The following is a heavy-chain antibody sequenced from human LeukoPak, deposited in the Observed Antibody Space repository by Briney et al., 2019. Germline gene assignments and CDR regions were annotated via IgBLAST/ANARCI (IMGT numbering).Heavy chain of an antibody. V-gene: IGHV4-59*12. CDR3: ARTRTYSSSCFDY. J-gene: IGHJ4*02. CDR2: IYYSGST. Sequence: SETLSLTCTVSGASSSAYYWSWIRQPPGKGLEWIGYIYYSGSTNYNPSLKSRVTISVDTSKNQFSLKLSSVTAADTAVYFCARTRTYSSSCFDYWGQGALVTVSS. D-gene: IGHD6-13*01. CDR1: GASSSAYY.